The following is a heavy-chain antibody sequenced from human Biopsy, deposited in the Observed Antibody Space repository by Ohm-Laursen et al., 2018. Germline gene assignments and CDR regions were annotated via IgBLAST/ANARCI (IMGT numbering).Heavy chain of an antibody. CDR2: INSSGSTK. J-gene: IGHJ4*02. Sequence: SLRLSCAASGFPVSDYCMSWIRQAPGRGLEWVSDINSSGSTKSHAESVKGRFTISRDNAMNSVYLQMNSLRGEDTAVYYCARAVGIAAAPIDYWGQGTLVTVSS. D-gene: IGHD2-15*01. V-gene: IGHV3-11*01. CDR1: GFPVSDYC. CDR3: ARAVGIAAAPIDY.